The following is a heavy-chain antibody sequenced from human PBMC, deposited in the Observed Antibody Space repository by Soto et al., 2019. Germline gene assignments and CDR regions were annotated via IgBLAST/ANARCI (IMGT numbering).Heavy chain of an antibody. J-gene: IGHJ4*02. CDR1: GYSFTSYW. D-gene: IGHD6-13*01. Sequence: GESLKISCKGSGYSFTSYWISWVRQMPGKGLEWMGRIDPSDSYTNYSPSFQGHVTISADKPISTAYLQWSSLKASDTAMYYCARTGSSSWYEIDYWGQGTLVTVS. V-gene: IGHV5-10-1*01. CDR2: IDPSDSYT. CDR3: ARTGSSSWYEIDY.